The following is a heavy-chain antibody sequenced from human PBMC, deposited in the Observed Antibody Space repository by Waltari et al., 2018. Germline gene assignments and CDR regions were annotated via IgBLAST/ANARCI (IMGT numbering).Heavy chain of an antibody. V-gene: IGHV1-2*06. Sequence: QVQLVQSGAEVKKPGASVKVSCKASGYTFTGYYMHWVRQAPGQGLEWMGRINPSSGGTNYAQKVQGRVTMTRDTPISTASMELSRLRSDYTAVYYCARVRVATAQILFDYWGQGTLVTVSS. J-gene: IGHJ4*02. CDR2: INPSSGGT. CDR3: ARVRVATAQILFDY. D-gene: IGHD4-4*01. CDR1: GYTFTGYY.